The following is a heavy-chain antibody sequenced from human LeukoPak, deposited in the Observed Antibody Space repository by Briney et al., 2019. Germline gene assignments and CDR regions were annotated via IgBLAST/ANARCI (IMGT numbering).Heavy chain of an antibody. CDR1: GGTFSSYA. V-gene: IGHV1-18*01. CDR2: ISAYNGNT. J-gene: IGHJ4*02. CDR3: ARDLLWFGEIAN. Sequence: AASVKVSCKASGGTFSSYAISWVRQAPGQGLEWMGWISAYNGNTNYAQKLQGRVTMTTDTSTSTAYMELRSLRSDDTAVYYCARDLLWFGEIANWGQGTLVTVSS. D-gene: IGHD3-10*01.